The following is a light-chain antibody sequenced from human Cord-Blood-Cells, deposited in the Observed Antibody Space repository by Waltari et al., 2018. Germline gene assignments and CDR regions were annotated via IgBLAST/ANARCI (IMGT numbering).Light chain of an antibody. CDR3: QSADSSGTYVV. CDR2: KGR. CDR1: AFPKNY. Sequence: SYELTQPPSVSVSPGQTDRITCSGAAFPKNYAYWYQQKTGQAHVMVIYKGREGPSGIPERFSGSSSGTTVTLTISGVQAEDEADYYCQSADSSGTYVVFGGGTKLTVL. J-gene: IGLJ2*01. V-gene: IGLV3-25*03.